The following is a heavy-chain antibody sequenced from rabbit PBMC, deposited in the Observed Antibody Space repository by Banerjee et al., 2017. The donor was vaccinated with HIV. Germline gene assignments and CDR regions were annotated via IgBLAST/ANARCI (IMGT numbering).Heavy chain of an antibody. J-gene: IGHJ4*01. CDR2: IDPVFGVT. V-gene: IGHV1S7*01. CDR3: AKEMGVAAGYLCNL. CDR1: GFDFSSYY. Sequence: HLKETGGGLVQPGGSLTLSCKASGFDFSSYYMSWVRQAPGKGLEWIGYIDPVFGVTVYANWVKGRFTIARDNAKNTLYLQLNSLTAADTATYFCAKEMGVAAGYLCNLWGPGTLVTVS. D-gene: IGHD4-1*01.